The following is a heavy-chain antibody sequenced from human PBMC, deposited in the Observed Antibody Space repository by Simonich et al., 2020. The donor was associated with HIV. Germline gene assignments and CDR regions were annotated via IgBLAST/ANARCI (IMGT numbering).Heavy chain of an antibody. V-gene: IGHV4-38-2*01. CDR1: GYSISSGYY. CDR3: AGTGPLLDF. J-gene: IGHJ4*02. CDR2: IYHSGIT. D-gene: IGHD7-27*01. Sequence: QLQLQESGPGLVKPSETLSLTCAVSGYSISSGYYWGWIRQPPGKGLEWIGNIYHSGITYYNPSLKSRVTMSVDTSKNQFSLKLSSVTAADTAVYYCAGTGPLLDFWGQGTLVTVSS.